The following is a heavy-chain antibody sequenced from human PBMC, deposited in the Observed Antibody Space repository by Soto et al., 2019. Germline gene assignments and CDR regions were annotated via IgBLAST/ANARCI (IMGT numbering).Heavy chain of an antibody. J-gene: IGHJ6*03. Sequence: SETLSLTCTVSGGSISSSSYYWGWIRQPPGKGLEWIGSIYYSGSTYYNPSLKSRVTISEDTSKNQFSLKLSSVTAADTAVYYCARHGEKSYYYYYYMDVWGKGTTVTVSS. CDR2: IYYSGST. V-gene: IGHV4-39*01. D-gene: IGHD3-10*01. CDR1: GGSISSSSYY. CDR3: ARHGEKSYYYYYYMDV.